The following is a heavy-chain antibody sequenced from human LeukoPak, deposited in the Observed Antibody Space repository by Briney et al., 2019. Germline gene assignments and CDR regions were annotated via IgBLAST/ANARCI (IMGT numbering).Heavy chain of an antibody. J-gene: IGHJ4*02. CDR3: ARVSRVTTNFDY. CDR2: ISSGGTI. CDR1: GFAFSSYE. Sequence: PGGSVRLSCAASGFAFSSYEMNWVRQAPGKGLEWISYISSGGTIYYAESVKGRFTISRDNAKNSLYLQMKSLRAEDTAVYYCARVSRVTTNFDYWGQGTLVTVSS. D-gene: IGHD1-1*01. V-gene: IGHV3-48*03.